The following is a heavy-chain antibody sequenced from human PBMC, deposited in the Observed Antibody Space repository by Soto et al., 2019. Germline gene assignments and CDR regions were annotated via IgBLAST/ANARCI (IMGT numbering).Heavy chain of an antibody. Sequence: KPSETLSLTCAVYGGSFSGYYWSWIRQPPGKGLEWIGEINHSGSTNYNPSLKSRVTISVDTSKNQFSLKLSSVTAADTAVYYCARGGWRGYYDSSGYTFDYWGQGTLVTVSS. CDR1: GGSFSGYY. CDR3: ARGGWRGYYDSSGYTFDY. J-gene: IGHJ4*02. V-gene: IGHV4-34*01. CDR2: INHSGST. D-gene: IGHD3-22*01.